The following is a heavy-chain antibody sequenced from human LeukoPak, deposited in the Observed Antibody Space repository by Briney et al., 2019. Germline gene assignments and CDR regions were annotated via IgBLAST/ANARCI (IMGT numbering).Heavy chain of an antibody. D-gene: IGHD2-15*01. CDR1: GGSFSGYY. J-gene: IGHJ4*02. Sequence: SETLSLTCAVYGGSFSGYYWSWIRQPPGKGLEWIGYIYYSGSTNSNPSLKSRVTISVDTSKNQFSLKVSSVTAADTAVYYCARALTPGCCSGGTCSYFDYWGQGTLVTVSS. CDR2: IYYSGST. CDR3: ARALTPGCCSGGTCSYFDY. V-gene: IGHV4-59*01.